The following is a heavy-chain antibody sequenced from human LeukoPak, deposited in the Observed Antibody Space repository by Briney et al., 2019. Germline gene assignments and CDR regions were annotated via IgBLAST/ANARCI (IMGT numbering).Heavy chain of an antibody. D-gene: IGHD1-1*01. CDR3: ATGGRNWRGAYYFDY. CDR2: INHSGST. Sequence: PSETLSLTCTVSGDSISSGDFSWSWIRQPPGKGLEWIGEINHSGSTNYNPSLKSRVTISVDTSKNQFSLKLSSVTAADTAVYYCATGGRNWRGAYYFDYWGQGTLVTVSS. CDR1: GDSISSGDFS. V-gene: IGHV4-39*07. J-gene: IGHJ4*02.